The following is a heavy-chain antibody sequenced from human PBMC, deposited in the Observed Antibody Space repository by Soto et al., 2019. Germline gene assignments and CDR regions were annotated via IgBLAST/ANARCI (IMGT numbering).Heavy chain of an antibody. CDR1: GFTVSSNY. V-gene: IGHV3-66*01. J-gene: IGHJ3*02. CDR3: AREEGCSGGSCYLDAFDI. Sequence: PGGSLRLSCAASGFTVSSNYMSWVRQAPGKGLEWVSVIYSGGSTYYADSVKGRFTISRDNSKNTLYLQMNSLRAEDTAVYYCAREEGCSGGSCYLDAFDIWGQGTMVTVSS. CDR2: IYSGGST. D-gene: IGHD2-15*01.